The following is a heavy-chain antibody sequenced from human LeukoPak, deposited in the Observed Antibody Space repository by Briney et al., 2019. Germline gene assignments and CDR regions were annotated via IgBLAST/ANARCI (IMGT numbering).Heavy chain of an antibody. CDR1: GYTFTSYY. J-gene: IGHJ4*02. CDR2: INPSGGST. V-gene: IGHV1-46*01. D-gene: IGHD1-26*01. CDR3: ARGSSPRRSEWGGLDY. Sequence: ASVKVSCKASGYTFTSYYMHWVRQAPGQGLEWMGIINPSGGSTSYAQKFQGRVTMTRDTSTSTVYMELSSLRSEDTAVYYCARGSSPRRSEWGGLDYWGQGTLVTVSS.